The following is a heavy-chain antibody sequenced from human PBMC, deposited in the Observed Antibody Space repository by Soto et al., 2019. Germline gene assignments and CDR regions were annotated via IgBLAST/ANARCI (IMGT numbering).Heavy chain of an antibody. Sequence: EVQLLESGGGLVQPGGSLRLSCAASGFTFSSYAMSWVRQAPGKGLEWVSGISGSGGSTYYADSVKGRFTISRDNSKNTLYLQMNSLRAEDTAVYYCGKDLAVLTVVPAANDYWGQGTLVTVSS. CDR1: GFTFSSYA. CDR3: GKDLAVLTVVPAANDY. CDR2: ISGSGGST. V-gene: IGHV3-23*01. J-gene: IGHJ4*02. D-gene: IGHD2-2*01.